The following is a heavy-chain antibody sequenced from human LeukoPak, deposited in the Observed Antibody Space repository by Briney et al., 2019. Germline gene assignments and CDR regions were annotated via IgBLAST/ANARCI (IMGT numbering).Heavy chain of an antibody. CDR2: INPSGGST. CDR1: GYTFPSYF. CDR3: ARAANFDWLLY. V-gene: IGHV1-46*01. Sequence: GASVKVSCKASGYTFPSYFMHWVRQAPGQGLEWMGIINPSGGSTSYAQKFQGRVTMTRDTSTSTVYMELSSLRSEDTAVYYCARAANFDWLLYWGQGTLVTVSS. D-gene: IGHD3-9*01. J-gene: IGHJ4*02.